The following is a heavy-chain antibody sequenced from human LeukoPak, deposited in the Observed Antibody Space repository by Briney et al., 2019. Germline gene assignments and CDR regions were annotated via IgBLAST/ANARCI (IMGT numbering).Heavy chain of an antibody. D-gene: IGHD6-25*01. CDR1: GDSISPISSSTYY. CDR2: LYYGENA. CDR3: ARQLPTAAADTWGYFDY. Sequence: SETLSLTCTVSGDSISPISSSTYYWGWIRQAPGKGLEWIGSLYYGENAHYNPSLKRRATLSVDTSNNQFSLKLTSVTAADAAVYFCARQLPTAAADTWGYFDYWGQGAVVTVSS. V-gene: IGHV4-39*01. J-gene: IGHJ4*02.